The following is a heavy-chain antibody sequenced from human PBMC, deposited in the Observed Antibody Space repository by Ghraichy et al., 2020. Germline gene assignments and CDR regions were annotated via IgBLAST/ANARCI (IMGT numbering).Heavy chain of an antibody. Sequence: SETLSLTCTVSGGSISSSSHYWGWIRQPPGKGLEWIGSIYYSGTTYYSTSLKNRVTISVDTSKNQFSLRLSSVTASDTAIYYCARLQAAAGSDYWGQGTLVTVSS. J-gene: IGHJ4*02. CDR3: ARLQAAAGSDY. CDR2: IYYSGTT. V-gene: IGHV4-39*01. CDR1: GGSISSSSHY. D-gene: IGHD6-13*01.